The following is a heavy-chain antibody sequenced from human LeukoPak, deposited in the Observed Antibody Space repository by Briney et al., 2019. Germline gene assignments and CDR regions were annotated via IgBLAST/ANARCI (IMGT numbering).Heavy chain of an antibody. J-gene: IGHJ5*02. V-gene: IGHV3-53*01. CDR1: GFTVSSNY. CDR3: ARVEPYSSSWYP. Sequence: GGSLRLSCAASGFTVSSNYMSWVRQAPGKGLEWVSVIYSGGSTYYADSVKGRFTISRDNSKNTLYLQMNSVRAEDTAVYYCARVEPYSSSWYPWGQGTLVTVSS. D-gene: IGHD6-13*01. CDR2: IYSGGST.